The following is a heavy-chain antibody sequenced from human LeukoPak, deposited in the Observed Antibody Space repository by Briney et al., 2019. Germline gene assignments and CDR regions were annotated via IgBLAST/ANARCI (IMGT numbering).Heavy chain of an antibody. Sequence: GESLKISCKGSGYNFTNYWIGWVRQMPGKGLESMGIIYPDDSDTRYSPSFQGQVTISADKSINTAYLQWSSLKASDTAMYYCARLGKYCGGDCYYEGYYYYYYYMDVWGKGTTVTISS. CDR2: IYPDDSDT. V-gene: IGHV5-51*01. D-gene: IGHD2-21*02. CDR3: ARLGKYCGGDCYYEGYYYYYYYMDV. J-gene: IGHJ6*03. CDR1: GYNFTNYW.